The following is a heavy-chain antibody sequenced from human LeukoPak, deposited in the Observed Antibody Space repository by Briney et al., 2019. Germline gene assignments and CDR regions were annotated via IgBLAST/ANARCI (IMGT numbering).Heavy chain of an antibody. D-gene: IGHD1-26*01. CDR2: TNHSGST. J-gene: IGHJ4*02. Sequence: SQTLSLTFALCGGSFSGYYWSWIRQPPGKGLEWIGETNHSGSTNYNPSLKSRVTISVDTSKNQFSLKLSSVTAADTAVYYCASLYSGSYYALDYWGQGTLVTVSS. V-gene: IGHV4-34*01. CDR1: GGSFSGYY. CDR3: ASLYSGSYYALDY.